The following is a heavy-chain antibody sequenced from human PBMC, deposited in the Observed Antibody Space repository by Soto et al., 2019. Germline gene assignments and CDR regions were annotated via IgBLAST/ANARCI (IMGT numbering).Heavy chain of an antibody. V-gene: IGHV1-18*01. J-gene: IGHJ4*02. D-gene: IGHD1-26*01. CDR2: ISAYNGNT. Sequence: QIQLVQYGAEVKKPGASLKVSCKASGYTFTSYGVSWIRQAPGQGLEWMGWISAYNGNTNYAQKLQGRVTMTTDISTNTADMELMSLRSEDTAVYYCARDQVGATGDYWGQGTLVTVSS. CDR3: ARDQVGATGDY. CDR1: GYTFTSYG.